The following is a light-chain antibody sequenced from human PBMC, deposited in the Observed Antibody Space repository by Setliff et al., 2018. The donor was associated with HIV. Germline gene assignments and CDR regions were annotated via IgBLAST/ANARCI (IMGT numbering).Light chain of an antibody. CDR1: SSNIGSNT. J-gene: IGLJ1*01. V-gene: IGLV1-44*01. CDR2: SNN. Sequence: PSASGTPGQRVTISCSGSSSNIGSNTVNWYQQLPGTAPKLLIYSNNQRPSGVPDRFSGSKSGTSASLAISGLQSEDEADYYCAAWDDSLNGDGFGTGTKVTVL. CDR3: AAWDDSLNGDG.